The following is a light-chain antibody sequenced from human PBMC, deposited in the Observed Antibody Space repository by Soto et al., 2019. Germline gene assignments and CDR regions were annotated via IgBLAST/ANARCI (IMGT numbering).Light chain of an antibody. Sequence: DIQMTQSPSSLSASVGDRVTITCRASQSISRYLNWYQQKPGKAPNLLIYVASSLQSEVQSRLSGSGSGKDFTLTITSLQPEDFATYYCQKNYSPPPITFGQGTRLEI. CDR1: QSISRY. CDR3: QKNYSPPPIT. CDR2: VAS. J-gene: IGKJ5*01. V-gene: IGKV1-39*01.